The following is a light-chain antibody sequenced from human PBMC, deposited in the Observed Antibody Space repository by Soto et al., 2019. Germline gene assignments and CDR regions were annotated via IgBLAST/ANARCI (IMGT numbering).Light chain of an antibody. CDR2: DAS. J-gene: IGKJ4*01. V-gene: IGKV3-11*01. Sequence: EIVLTQSPATLSLSPGERATLACRASQSVSSYLAWYQQKPGKAPRLLISDASNRATGIPARFSGSGSVTDFTLTVSSLEPEDFAVYYCQQRRDWPLTFGGGTKVEI. CDR1: QSVSSY. CDR3: QQRRDWPLT.